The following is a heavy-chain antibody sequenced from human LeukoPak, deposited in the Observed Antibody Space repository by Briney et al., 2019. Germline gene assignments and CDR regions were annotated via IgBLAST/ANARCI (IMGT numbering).Heavy chain of an antibody. D-gene: IGHD4-17*01. Sequence: GGSLRLSCAASGFTFSTYAMNWVRQAPGKGLEWVAFIRYDGSNKYYADSVKGRFTISRDNSKNTLYLQMNSLRAEDTAVYYCAKATDTVTDAFDIWGQGTMVTVSS. V-gene: IGHV3-30*02. CDR2: IRYDGSNK. CDR1: GFTFSTYA. CDR3: AKATDTVTDAFDI. J-gene: IGHJ3*02.